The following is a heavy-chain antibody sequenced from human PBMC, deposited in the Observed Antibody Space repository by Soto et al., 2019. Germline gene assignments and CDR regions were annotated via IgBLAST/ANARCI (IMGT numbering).Heavy chain of an antibody. V-gene: IGHV4-30-2*01. CDR2: IYHSGST. Sequence: QLQLQESGSGLVKPSQTLSLTCAVSGGSISSGGYSWSWIRQPPGKGLEWIGYIYHSGSTYYNPSLKXXVXIRXDRSKNQFSLKLSSVTAADTAVYYCARDARFGFDYWGQGTLVTVSS. CDR1: GGSISSGGYS. D-gene: IGHD3-10*01. J-gene: IGHJ4*02. CDR3: ARDARFGFDY.